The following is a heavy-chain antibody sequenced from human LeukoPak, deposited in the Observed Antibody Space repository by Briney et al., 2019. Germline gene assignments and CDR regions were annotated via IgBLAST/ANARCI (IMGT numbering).Heavy chain of an antibody. D-gene: IGHD5-12*01. CDR1: GGTFSSYA. V-gene: IGHV1-8*02. CDR2: MNPNSGNT. J-gene: IGHJ4*02. Sequence: ASVKVSCKASGGTFSSYAISWVRQAPGQGLEWMGWMNPNSGNTGYAQKFQGRVTMTRNTSISTAYMELSSLRSEDTAVYYCARARYSGYDSAFDYWGQGTLVTVSS. CDR3: ARARYSGYDSAFDY.